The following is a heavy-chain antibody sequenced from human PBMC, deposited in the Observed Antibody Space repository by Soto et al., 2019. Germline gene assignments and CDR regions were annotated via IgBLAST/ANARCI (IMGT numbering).Heavy chain of an antibody. CDR1: GGSISSGGYY. Sequence: SETLSLTCTVSGGSISSGGYYWSWIRQHPGKGLEWIGYIYYSGSTYYNPSLKSRVTISVDTSKNQFSLKLSAVTAADTAVYYCARDFLAARPGYYYGMDVWGQGTKVTVSS. CDR3: ARDFLAARPGYYYGMDV. CDR2: IYYSGST. V-gene: IGHV4-31*03. D-gene: IGHD6-6*01. J-gene: IGHJ6*02.